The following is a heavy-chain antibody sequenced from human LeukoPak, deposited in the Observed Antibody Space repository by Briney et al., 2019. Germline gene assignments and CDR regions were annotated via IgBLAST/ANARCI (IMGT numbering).Heavy chain of an antibody. CDR3: ARGYSSGWINRRCYYGMDV. Sequence: SETLSLTCAVSGGSISNSNWWNWVRQPPGKGLEWIGEIYHSGSTNYNPSLKSRVTISVDTSKNQFSLKLSSVTAADTAVYYCARGYSSGWINRRCYYGMDVWGQGTTVTVSS. V-gene: IGHV4-4*02. D-gene: IGHD6-19*01. CDR1: GGSISNSNW. J-gene: IGHJ6*02. CDR2: IYHSGST.